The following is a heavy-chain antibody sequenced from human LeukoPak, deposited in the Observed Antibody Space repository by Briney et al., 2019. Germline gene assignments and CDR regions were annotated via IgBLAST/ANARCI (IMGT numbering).Heavy chain of an antibody. CDR2: IYYSGST. CDR1: GGSISSSSYY. CDR3: ARDSFASYFDY. V-gene: IGHV4-39*07. Sequence: SETLSLPCTVSGGSISSSSYYWGWIRQPPGKGLEWIGSIYYSGSTYYNPSLKSRVTISVDTSKNQFSLKLSSVTAADTAVYYCARDSFASYFDYWGQGTLVTVSS. J-gene: IGHJ4*02. D-gene: IGHD3-3*01.